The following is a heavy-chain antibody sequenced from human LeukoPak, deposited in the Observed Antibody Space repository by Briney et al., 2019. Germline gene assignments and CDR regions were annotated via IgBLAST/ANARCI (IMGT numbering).Heavy chain of an antibody. V-gene: IGHV3-30*18. CDR1: GFTFSSYG. CDR3: AKDHDSSDPYYYFYGMDV. D-gene: IGHD3-22*01. J-gene: IGHJ6*02. Sequence: PGGSLRPSCAASGFTFSSYGMHWVRQAPGKGLEWVAVISYDGSHKFYADSVKGRFTISRDNSKNTLYLQMSSLRAEDTAVYYCAKDHDSSDPYYYFYGMDVWGQGTTVTVSS. CDR2: ISYDGSHK.